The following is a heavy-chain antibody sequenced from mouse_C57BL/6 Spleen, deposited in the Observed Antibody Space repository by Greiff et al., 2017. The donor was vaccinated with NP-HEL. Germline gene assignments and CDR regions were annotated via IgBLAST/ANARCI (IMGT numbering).Heavy chain of an antibody. CDR2: IYPGDGDT. CDR3: ARMTTVVATKFDY. Sequence: QVHVKQSGAELVKPGASVKISCKASGYAFSSYWMNWVKQRPGKGLEWIGQIYPGDGDTNYNGKFKGKATLTADKSSSTAYMQLSSLTSEDSAVYFCARMTTVVATKFDYWGQGTTLTVSS. V-gene: IGHV1-80*01. D-gene: IGHD1-1*01. J-gene: IGHJ2*01. CDR1: GYAFSSYW.